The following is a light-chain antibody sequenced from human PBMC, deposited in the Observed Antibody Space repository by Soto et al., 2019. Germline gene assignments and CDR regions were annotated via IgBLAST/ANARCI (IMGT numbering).Light chain of an antibody. CDR1: HSVSSN. CDR3: QQYNDWPPLYT. J-gene: IGKJ2*01. Sequence: EIEMTQSPATLSVSPGEGATLSCRASHSVSSNLAWYQQRPGQAPRLLIYGASTRATGIPVRFSGSGSGTEFTLTISSLQSEDFAVYYCQQYNDWPPLYTFGQGTKLEI. CDR2: GAS. V-gene: IGKV3-15*01.